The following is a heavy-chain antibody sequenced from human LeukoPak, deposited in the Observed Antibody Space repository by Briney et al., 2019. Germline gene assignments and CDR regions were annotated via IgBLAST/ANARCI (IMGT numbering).Heavy chain of an antibody. CDR3: ARRSNCSGGSCLNWFDP. J-gene: IGHJ5*02. CDR2: INPNSGGT. V-gene: IGHV1-2*06. CDR1: GYTFTGYY. Sequence: ASVKVSCKASGYTFTGYYIHWVRQAPGQGLEWMGRINPNSGGTNYAQKFQGRVTMTRDTSISTAYMELSRLRSDDTAVYYCARRSNCSGGSCLNWFDPWGQGTLVTVSS. D-gene: IGHD2-15*01.